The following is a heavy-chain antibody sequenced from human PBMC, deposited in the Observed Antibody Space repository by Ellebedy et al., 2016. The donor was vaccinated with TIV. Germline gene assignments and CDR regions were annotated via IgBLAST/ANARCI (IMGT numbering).Heavy chain of an antibody. J-gene: IGHJ6*02. CDR2: IRSDGTTK. CDR3: VKGAYPVPTVMAV. D-gene: IGHD3-16*01. Sequence: GESLKISCATSGFSVSGMHWVRQAPGKGLEWVAFIRSDGTTKYYADSVKGRFTISRDNSKNTLDLQMTSLRPEDTALYYCVKGAYPVPTVMAVWGQGTMVIVSS. V-gene: IGHV3-30*02. CDR1: GFSVSG.